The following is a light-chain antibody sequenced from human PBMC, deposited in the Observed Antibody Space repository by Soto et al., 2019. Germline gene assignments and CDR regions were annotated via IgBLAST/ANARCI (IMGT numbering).Light chain of an antibody. Sequence: IQLTQSPSSLSASVGDRVTITCRASQGISSYLAWYQQKPGRAPKLLIYTASTLQSGVPSRFSGSGSGTDFTLTIRSLHPEDFATYSCQQLKSHPLTFGGGTKVDIK. J-gene: IGKJ4*01. CDR1: QGISSY. CDR2: TAS. V-gene: IGKV1-9*01. CDR3: QQLKSHPLT.